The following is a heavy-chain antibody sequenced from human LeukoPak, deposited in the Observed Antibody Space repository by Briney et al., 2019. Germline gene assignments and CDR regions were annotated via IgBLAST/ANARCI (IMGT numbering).Heavy chain of an antibody. CDR3: ARAYYYDSSGYYYDY. V-gene: IGHV1-46*01. Sequence: ASVKVSCKASGYTFSSNFLHWVRQAPGQGLEWMGVINPSGGNTRYAQKFQGRLTMTRDMSTTTVYMELRSLRSEDTAVYYCARAYYYDSSGYYYDYWGQGTLVTVSS. J-gene: IGHJ4*02. CDR1: GYTFSSNF. D-gene: IGHD3-22*01. CDR2: INPSGGNT.